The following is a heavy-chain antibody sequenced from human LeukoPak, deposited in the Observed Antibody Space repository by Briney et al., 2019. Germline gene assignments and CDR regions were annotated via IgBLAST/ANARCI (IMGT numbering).Heavy chain of an antibody. J-gene: IGHJ3*02. V-gene: IGHV3-7*01. CDR2: IKQDGREK. CDR1: GFTSGSYW. Sequence: GGSLRLSCAASGFTSGSYWMSWVRQAPGRGLEWVANIKQDGREKYYVDSVKGRFTISRDNAKNSLYLQMNSLRAEDTAVYYCARGVAGPRTFDIWGQGTMVTVSS. CDR3: ARGVAGPRTFDI. D-gene: IGHD6-19*01.